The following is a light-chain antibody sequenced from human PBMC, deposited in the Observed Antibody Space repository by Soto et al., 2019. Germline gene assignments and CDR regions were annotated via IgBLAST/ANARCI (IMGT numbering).Light chain of an antibody. J-gene: IGLJ1*01. CDR3: SSYTSSSTYV. Sequence: QSALTQPASVSGSPGQSIAISCTGTSSDVGGHDYVSWYQQHPGKAPKVMIYDVSNRPSGVSNRFSGSKSGNTASLTISGLQAEDEADYYCSSYTSSSTYVVGTGTKVTVL. V-gene: IGLV2-14*01. CDR2: DVS. CDR1: SSDVGGHDY.